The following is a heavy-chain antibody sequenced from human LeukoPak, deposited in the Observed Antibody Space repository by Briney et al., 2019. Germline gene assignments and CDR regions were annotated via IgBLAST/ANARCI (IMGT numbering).Heavy chain of an antibody. CDR2: IYQDGSRA. CDR3: AKRGTTENAFHI. J-gene: IGHJ3*02. CDR1: GFTFSSFW. V-gene: IGHV3-7*01. Sequence: GGSVRLLCGASGFTFSSFWMSWVRQAPGKGLEWVANIYQDGSRAYYVDSVKGLFTISRDNAKNSLFLQMNSLSAEDTAVYYCAKRGTTENAFHIWGQGTMVTVSS. D-gene: IGHD4-17*01.